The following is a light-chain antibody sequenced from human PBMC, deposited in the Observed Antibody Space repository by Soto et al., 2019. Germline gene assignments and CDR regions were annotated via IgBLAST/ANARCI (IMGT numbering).Light chain of an antibody. J-gene: IGKJ1*01. Sequence: EIVLTQSPCTLSLSPGERATLSCRASQSVSSSNLDWYQQKPGQAPRLLIYGASSRATGIPDRFSGSGSGTDFTLTISRLEPEDFAVYYCQQYGSSPRTFGQGTKVDIK. V-gene: IGKV3-20*01. CDR1: QSVSSSN. CDR2: GAS. CDR3: QQYGSSPRT.